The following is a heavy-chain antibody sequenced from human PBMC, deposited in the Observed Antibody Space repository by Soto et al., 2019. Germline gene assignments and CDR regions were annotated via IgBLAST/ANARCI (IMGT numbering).Heavy chain of an antibody. J-gene: IGHJ4*02. D-gene: IGHD3-10*01. Sequence: QITLKESGPTLVKPTQTLTLTCTFSGFSLSTSGVGVGWIRQPPGKALEWLAVIYWDDDKRYSPSLKSRLTITKDTSKNQVFLTLTNVDTVDTATYYCARGGWTTYYSPFFDYWGQGTLVTVSS. CDR2: IYWDDDK. V-gene: IGHV2-5*02. CDR3: ARGGWTTYYSPFFDY. CDR1: GFSLSTSGVG.